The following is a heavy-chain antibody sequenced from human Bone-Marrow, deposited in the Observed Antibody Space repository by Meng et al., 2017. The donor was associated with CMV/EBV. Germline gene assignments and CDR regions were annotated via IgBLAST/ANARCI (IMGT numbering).Heavy chain of an antibody. J-gene: IGHJ4*02. Sequence: GESLKISCAASGFTFSSYAMHWVRQAPGKGLEWVAVISYDGSNKYYADSVKGRFTISRDNAKNSVYLQMNSLRGEDTAVYYCARAIEGIRETLDYWGQGTLVTVSS. V-gene: IGHV3-30*04. CDR3: ARAIEGIRETLDY. D-gene: IGHD2-21*01. CDR1: GFTFSSYA. CDR2: ISYDGSNK.